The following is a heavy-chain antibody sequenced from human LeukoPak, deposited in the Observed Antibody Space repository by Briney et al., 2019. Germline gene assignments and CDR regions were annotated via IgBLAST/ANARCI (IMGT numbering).Heavy chain of an antibody. D-gene: IGHD3-22*01. CDR3: ARNFYFDSSGYYHY. Sequence: GASVKVSCKASGYTFTGYYMHWVRQAPGQGLEWMGWINPNSGDTNYAQKFQGRVTMTRDTSISTAYMELSRLRSDDTAVYYCARNFYFDSSGYYHYWGQGTLVTVSS. CDR2: INPNSGDT. CDR1: GYTFTGYY. J-gene: IGHJ4*02. V-gene: IGHV1-2*02.